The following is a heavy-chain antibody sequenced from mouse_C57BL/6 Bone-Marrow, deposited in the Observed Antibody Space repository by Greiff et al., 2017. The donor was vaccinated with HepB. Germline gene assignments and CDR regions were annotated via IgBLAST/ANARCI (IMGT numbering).Heavy chain of an antibody. J-gene: IGHJ2*01. CDR1: GYTFTSYW. V-gene: IGHV1-69*01. Sequence: QVQLQQPGAELVMPGASVKLSCKASGYTFTSYWMHWVKQRPGQGLEWIGEIDPSDSYTNYNQKFKGKSTLTVDKSSSTAYMQLSSLTSEDSAVYYCARGEELGRYWGQGTTLTVSS. CDR3: ARGEELGRY. CDR2: IDPSDSYT. D-gene: IGHD4-1*01.